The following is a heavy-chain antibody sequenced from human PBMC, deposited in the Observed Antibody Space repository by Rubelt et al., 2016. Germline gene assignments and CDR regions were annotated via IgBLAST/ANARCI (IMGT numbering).Heavy chain of an antibody. J-gene: IGHJ4*02. V-gene: IGHV4-34*01. CDR1: GGSFSGYY. Sequence: QVQLQQWGAGLLKPSETLSLTCAVYGGSFSGYYWSWIRQPPGKGLEWIGEINHSGSTNYNPSLKSRVTISVATSKNQFSLKLGSVTAADTAGYYWARVLSSSRKTKYYFDYWGQGTLVTVSS. D-gene: IGHD6-13*01. CDR3: ARVLSSSRKTKYYFDY. CDR2: INHSGST.